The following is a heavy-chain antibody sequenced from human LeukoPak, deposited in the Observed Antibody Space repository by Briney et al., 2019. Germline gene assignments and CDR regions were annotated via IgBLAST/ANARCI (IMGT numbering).Heavy chain of an antibody. CDR1: GFTFSGSA. J-gene: IGHJ4*02. CDR2: IRSKANSYAT. CDR3: TSFSSGWAGGY. D-gene: IGHD6-19*01. Sequence: PGGSLRLSCAASGFTFSGSAMHWVRQASGKGLEWVGRIRSKANSYATAYAASVKGRFAISRDDSKNTAYLQMNSLKTEDTAVYYCTSFSSGWAGGYWGQGTLVTVSS. V-gene: IGHV3-73*01.